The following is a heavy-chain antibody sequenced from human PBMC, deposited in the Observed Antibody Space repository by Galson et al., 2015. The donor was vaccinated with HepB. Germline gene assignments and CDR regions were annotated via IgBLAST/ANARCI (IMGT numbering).Heavy chain of an antibody. CDR2: ISTSGSYT. CDR1: GFSFSDYT. D-gene: IGHD2-21*01. V-gene: IGHV3-21*01. J-gene: IGHJ6*02. Sequence: SLRLSCAASGFSFSDYTMNWVRRAPGKGLECLSSISTSGSYTFNADSVEGRFTIPRDNAEKSMFLVMNSLRPEDTAICYCARVNSTNYVLDVWGHGATVIVSS. CDR3: ARVNSTNYVLDV.